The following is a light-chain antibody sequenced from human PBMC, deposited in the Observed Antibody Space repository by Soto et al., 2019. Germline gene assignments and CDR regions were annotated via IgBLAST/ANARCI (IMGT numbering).Light chain of an antibody. CDR3: QTWGTGIHV. J-gene: IGLJ6*01. CDR1: SGHSSYA. V-gene: IGLV4-69*01. Sequence: QLVLTQSPSASASLGASVKLTCTLSSGHSSYAIAWHQQQPEKGPRYLMKLNSDGSHSKGDGIPDRFSGSSSGAERYLTISSLQSEDAADYYCQTWGTGIHVFGSGTQLTVL. CDR2: LNSDGSH.